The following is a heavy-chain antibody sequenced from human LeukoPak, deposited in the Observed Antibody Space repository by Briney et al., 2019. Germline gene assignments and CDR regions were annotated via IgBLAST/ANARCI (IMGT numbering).Heavy chain of an antibody. D-gene: IGHD6-13*01. CDR1: GGSISSSSHY. Sequence: PSETLSLTCTVSGGSISSSSHYWGWIRQPPGKGLEWIGSIYYSGSTYYNPSLKSRVTISVDTSKNQFSLKLSSVTAADTAVYYCASKGATYSSSWYYFDYWGQGTLVTVSS. V-gene: IGHV4-39*01. J-gene: IGHJ4*02. CDR2: IYYSGST. CDR3: ASKGATYSSSWYYFDY.